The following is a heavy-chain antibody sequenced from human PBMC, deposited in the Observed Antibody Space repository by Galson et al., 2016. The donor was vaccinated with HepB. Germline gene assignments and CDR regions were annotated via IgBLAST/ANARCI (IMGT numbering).Heavy chain of an antibody. Sequence: SVKVSCKASGGTFSSYTIHWVRQAPGQGLEWMGGIIPIFGTGNYAQKFQGRVTITADKSTSTAYMELSSLRSEDTAVYYCATRSGFSRNWFDPWGQGTLVTVSS. CDR3: ATRSGFSRNWFDP. CDR2: IIPIFGTG. J-gene: IGHJ5*02. D-gene: IGHD1-14*01. V-gene: IGHV1-69*06. CDR1: GGTFSSYT.